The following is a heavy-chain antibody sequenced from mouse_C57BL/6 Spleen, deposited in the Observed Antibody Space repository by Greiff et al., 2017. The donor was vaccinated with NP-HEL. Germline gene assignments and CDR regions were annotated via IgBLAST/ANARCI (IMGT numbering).Heavy chain of an antibody. D-gene: IGHD2-3*01. Sequence: QVQLQQSGAELVRPGASVKLSCKASGYTFTDYYINWVKQRPGQGLEWIARIYPGSGNTYYNEKFKGKATLTAEKSSSTAYMQLSSLTSEDSAVYFCARSYDGYYKFAYWGQGTLVTVSA. CDR3: ARSYDGYYKFAY. J-gene: IGHJ3*01. V-gene: IGHV1-76*01. CDR1: GYTFTDYY. CDR2: IYPGSGNT.